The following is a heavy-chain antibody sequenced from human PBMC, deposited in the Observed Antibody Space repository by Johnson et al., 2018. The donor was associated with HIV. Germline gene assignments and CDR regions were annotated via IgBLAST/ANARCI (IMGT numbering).Heavy chain of an antibody. V-gene: IGHV3-9*01. CDR1: GFTVSSNY. D-gene: IGHD1-26*01. J-gene: IGHJ3*02. Sequence: EVQLVESGGGLIQPGGSLRLSCAASGFTVSSNYMSWVRQAPGTGLEWVSGMSWNSGSICYADSVKGRFTISRDNAKNSLYLQMNSLRAEDTALYYCAKDIEWELQNDAFDIWGQGTMVTVSS. CDR2: MSWNSGSI. CDR3: AKDIEWELQNDAFDI.